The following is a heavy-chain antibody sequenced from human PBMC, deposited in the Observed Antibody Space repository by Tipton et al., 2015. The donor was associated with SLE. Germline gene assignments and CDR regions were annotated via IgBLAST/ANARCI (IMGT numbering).Heavy chain of an antibody. CDR3: ARATDWNLSPDV. CDR1: GDSISNSNYY. V-gene: IGHV4-31*11. J-gene: IGHJ6*04. Sequence: TLSLTCAVSGDSISNSNYYWTWIRQHPGKGLEWIGYMFYGGSTYYSPSLKTRVRISIDTSMNQFSLRLTSVTAADTAVYYCARATDWNLSPDVWGKGTTVTVSS. D-gene: IGHD1-7*01. CDR2: MFYGGST.